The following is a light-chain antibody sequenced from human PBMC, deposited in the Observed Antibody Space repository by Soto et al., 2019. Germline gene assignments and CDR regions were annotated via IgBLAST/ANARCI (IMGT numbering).Light chain of an antibody. CDR1: GSDVGGYKF. J-gene: IGLJ1*01. CDR2: EAT. Sequence: QSVLTQPASVSGSPGQSITISCTGSGSDVGGYKFVSWYRQHPGKVPQLLIYEATKRPAGVSHRFSGSKSDNTASLTISGLQSEDEADYFCCSYAGSSIYVFGNGTKVTVL. CDR3: CSYAGSSIYV. V-gene: IGLV2-23*01.